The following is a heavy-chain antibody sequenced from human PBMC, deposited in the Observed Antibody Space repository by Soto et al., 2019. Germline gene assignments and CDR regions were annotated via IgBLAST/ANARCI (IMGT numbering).Heavy chain of an antibody. Sequence: ASVKVSCNASGYTFTGYYMHWVRQAPGQGLEWMGWINPNSGGKNYAQKFQGRVTMTRETSISTAYMELSRLRSDDTAVYYCASVRQQLVLHYYGMDVWGQGTRVTFSS. CDR2: INPNSGGK. V-gene: IGHV1-2*02. CDR3: ASVRQQLVLHYYGMDV. D-gene: IGHD6-13*01. CDR1: GYTFTGYY. J-gene: IGHJ6*02.